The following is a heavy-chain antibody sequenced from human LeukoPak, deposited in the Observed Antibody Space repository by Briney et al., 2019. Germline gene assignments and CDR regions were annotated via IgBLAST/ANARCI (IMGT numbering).Heavy chain of an antibody. D-gene: IGHD3-10*01. CDR3: AKGLRWFGDFYFNFFDY. J-gene: IGHJ4*02. Sequence: GGFLRLSCAASGFNFMTYGMHWVRQAPGKGLEWVAFISYDGGKRFFGESVKGRFTIARDNSENTVSLQMNTLKTEDTAVYYCAKGLRWFGDFYFNFFDYWGQGILVTVSS. CDR1: GFNFMTYG. V-gene: IGHV3-30*18. CDR2: ISYDGGKR.